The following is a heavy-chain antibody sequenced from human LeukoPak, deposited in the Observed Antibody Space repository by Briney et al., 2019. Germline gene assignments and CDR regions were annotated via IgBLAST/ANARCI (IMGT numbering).Heavy chain of an antibody. Sequence: ASVKVSCKASGYTFTSYGISWVRQAPGQGLEWMGWISAYNGNTNYAQKLQGRVTMTTDTSTGTAYMELRSLRSDDTAVYYCARVPSYCGGDCYSPVDPWGQGTLVTVSS. J-gene: IGHJ5*02. CDR2: ISAYNGNT. D-gene: IGHD2-21*01. CDR3: ARVPSYCGGDCYSPVDP. CDR1: GYTFTSYG. V-gene: IGHV1-18*01.